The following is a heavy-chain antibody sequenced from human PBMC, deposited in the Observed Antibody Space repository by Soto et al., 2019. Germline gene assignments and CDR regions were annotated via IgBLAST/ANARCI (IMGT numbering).Heavy chain of an antibody. D-gene: IGHD1-1*01. CDR2: ISYDGTNK. Sequence: GGSLRLSCAASGFSFSISPMHWVRQAPGKGPEWVALISYDGTNKFYADSVKGRFTISRDNSKSTLYLQVDSLRPEDAAVYYCARHPQISAGTHWAFNSSHSWGQATLVTVST. J-gene: IGHJ4*02. CDR3: ARHPQISAGTHWAFNSSHS. CDR1: GFSFSISP. V-gene: IGHV3-30-3*01.